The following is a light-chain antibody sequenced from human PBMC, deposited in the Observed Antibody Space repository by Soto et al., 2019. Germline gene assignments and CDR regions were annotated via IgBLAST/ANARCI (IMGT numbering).Light chain of an antibody. V-gene: IGLV1-40*01. Sequence: QPVLTQPPSVSGAPGQRVTISCTGSSSNIGAGFDVHWYHQLPGTAPKLLIYDNSNRPSGVPDRFSGSKSGTSASLAITGLQAEDEADYYCQSYDSSLSAYVFGTGTKLTVL. J-gene: IGLJ1*01. CDR1: SSNIGAGFD. CDR2: DNS. CDR3: QSYDSSLSAYV.